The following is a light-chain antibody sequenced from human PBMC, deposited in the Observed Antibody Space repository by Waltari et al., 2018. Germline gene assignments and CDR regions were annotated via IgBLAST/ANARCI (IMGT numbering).Light chain of an antibody. CDR3: QQYYSSPLT. J-gene: IGKJ4*01. CDR2: WAS. Sequence: DIVMTQSPDSLAVFLGGRATINCKSSQSVLYSSNNKNYLAWYQQKPRQPPKLLIYWASTRESGVPDRFSGSGSGTDFPLTISSLQAEDVAVYYCQQYYSSPLTFGGGTKVEIK. V-gene: IGKV4-1*01. CDR1: QSVLYSSNNKNY.